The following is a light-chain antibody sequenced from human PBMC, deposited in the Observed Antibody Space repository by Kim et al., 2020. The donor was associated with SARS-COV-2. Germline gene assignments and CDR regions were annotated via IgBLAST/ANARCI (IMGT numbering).Light chain of an antibody. CDR2: LNSDGSH. J-gene: IGLJ2*01. CDR3: QTWGTGTVV. Sequence: ASVKLPCTLSSGHSSYAIAWHQQQPEKGPRYLMKLNSDGSHSKGDGIPDRFSGSSSGAERYLTISSLQSEDEADYYCQTWGTGTVVFGGGTQLTVL. V-gene: IGLV4-69*01. CDR1: SGHSSYA.